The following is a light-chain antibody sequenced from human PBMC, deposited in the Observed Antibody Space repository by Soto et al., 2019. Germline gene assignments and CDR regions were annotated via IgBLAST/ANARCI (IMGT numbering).Light chain of an antibody. CDR2: GNS. CDR3: QSYDSSLSYV. J-gene: IGLJ1*01. V-gene: IGLV1-40*01. CDR1: SSNIGSGYD. Sequence: QSVLTQPPSVSGAPGQRVTISCTGSSSNIGSGYDVHWYQQLPGTAPKLLIYGNSNRPSGVTDRFSGSKSGTSASLAITGLQAADEADYYCQSYDSSLSYVLGTGTKVTVL.